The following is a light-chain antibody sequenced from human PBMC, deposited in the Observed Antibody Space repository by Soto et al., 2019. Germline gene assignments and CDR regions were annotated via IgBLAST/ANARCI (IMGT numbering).Light chain of an antibody. Sequence: EIVLTQSPATLSLSPGERATLSCRASQSVSRYLAWYQQKPGQAPTLLIYDASYRATGILARFSGSGSGTDFTLTINSLAPEDFAVYYCQQRSNWITFGQGTRLEIK. CDR3: QQRSNWIT. CDR2: DAS. V-gene: IGKV3-11*01. J-gene: IGKJ5*01. CDR1: QSVSRY.